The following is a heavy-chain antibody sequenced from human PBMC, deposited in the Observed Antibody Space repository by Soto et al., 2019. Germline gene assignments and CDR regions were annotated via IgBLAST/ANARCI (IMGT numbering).Heavy chain of an antibody. J-gene: IGHJ4*02. CDR2: ISYAGSNK. CDR3: AKETYSGPLDY. D-gene: IGHD2-15*01. V-gene: IGHV3-30*04. Sequence: QVQLVESGGGVVQPGRSLRLSCAASGFTFSSYAWHWFRQVPGKGLEGGAVISYAGSNKYYADSVKGRFTISRDNSKNTLYLQMNSLRAEDTAVYYCAKETYSGPLDYWGQGTLVTVSS. CDR1: GFTFSSYA.